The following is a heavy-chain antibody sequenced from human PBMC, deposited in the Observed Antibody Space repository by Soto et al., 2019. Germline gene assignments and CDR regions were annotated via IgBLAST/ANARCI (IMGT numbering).Heavy chain of an antibody. J-gene: IGHJ3*02. Sequence: PGGSLRLSCAASGFTCSSYSMNWVRQAPGKGLEWVSCITSSSSTIYYADSVKGRFTISRDNAKNSLYLQMNSLRDEDTAVYYCARVHSSSGSYAFDIWGQGTMVTVS. V-gene: IGHV3-48*02. D-gene: IGHD3-22*01. CDR3: ARVHSSSGSYAFDI. CDR2: ITSSSSTI. CDR1: GFTCSSYS.